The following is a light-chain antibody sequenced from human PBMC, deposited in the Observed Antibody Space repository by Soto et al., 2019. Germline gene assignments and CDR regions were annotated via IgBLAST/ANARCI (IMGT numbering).Light chain of an antibody. CDR2: DAS. V-gene: IGKV1-5*01. CDR1: QSIGRW. CDR3: QQFNNYPWT. Sequence: DIQMTQSPSTLSASVGDRVTITCRASQSIGRWLAWYQQKPGRAPKVLISDASSLKSGVPSRFSGSGSGTEFTLIISRLQPDDFATYHCQQFNNYPWTFGQGTKVEIK. J-gene: IGKJ1*01.